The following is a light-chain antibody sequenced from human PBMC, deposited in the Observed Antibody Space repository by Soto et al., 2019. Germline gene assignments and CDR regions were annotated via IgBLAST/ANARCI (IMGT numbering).Light chain of an antibody. CDR1: SSNIGSNT. CDR3: AAWDDSRNGRYVV. J-gene: IGLJ2*01. Sequence: QSVLTQPPSASGTPGQRVTISCSGSSSNIGSNTVNWYQQLPGTAPKLLIYSNNQRPPGVPARCSGSKSGTSASLAISGLQSEDEADYYCAAWDDSRNGRYVVFGGGTKLTVL. V-gene: IGLV1-44*01. CDR2: SNN.